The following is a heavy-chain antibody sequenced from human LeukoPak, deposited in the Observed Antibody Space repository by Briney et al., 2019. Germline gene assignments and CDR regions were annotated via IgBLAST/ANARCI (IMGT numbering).Heavy chain of an antibody. CDR2: INHSGST. CDR1: GGSFSGYY. J-gene: IGHJ4*02. CDR3: ARILSGSSSSR. D-gene: IGHD6-6*01. Sequence: LKPSETLSLTCAVYGGSFSGYYWSWIRQPPGKGLEWIGEINHSGSTNYNPSLKSRVTISVDTSKNQFSLKLSSVTAADTAVYYCARILSGSSSSRWGQGTLVTVSS. V-gene: IGHV4-34*01.